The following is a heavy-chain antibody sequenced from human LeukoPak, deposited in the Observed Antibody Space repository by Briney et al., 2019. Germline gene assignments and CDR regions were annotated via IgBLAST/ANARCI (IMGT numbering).Heavy chain of an antibody. CDR1: GGSISSNNW. D-gene: IGHD6-13*01. J-gene: IGHJ6*03. CDR3: ARDRGYSSSWYAYYYYMDV. Sequence: SETLSLTCTVSGGSISSNNWWNWVRQPPGKGLEWIGEMYHSGSTNYNPSLKGRVTISVDTSKNQFSLKLSSATAADTAVYYCARDRGYSSSWYAYYYYMDVWGKGTTVTISS. V-gene: IGHV4-4*02. CDR2: MYHSGST.